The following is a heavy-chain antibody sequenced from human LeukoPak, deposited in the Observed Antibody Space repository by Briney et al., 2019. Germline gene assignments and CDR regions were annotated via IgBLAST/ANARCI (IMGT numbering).Heavy chain of an antibody. CDR2: ISSSSSYI. Sequence: PGGSLRLSCAASGFTFSSYSMNWVRQAPGKGLEWVSSISSSSSYIYYADSVKGRFTISRDNAKNSLYLQMNSLRAEDMALYYCAASRGYSGYDYFWFDPWGQGTLVTVSS. CDR1: GFTFSSYS. D-gene: IGHD5-12*01. J-gene: IGHJ5*02. CDR3: AASRGYSGYDYFWFDP. V-gene: IGHV3-21*04.